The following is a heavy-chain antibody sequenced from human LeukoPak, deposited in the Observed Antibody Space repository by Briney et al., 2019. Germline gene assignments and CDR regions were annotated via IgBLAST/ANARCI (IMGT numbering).Heavy chain of an antibody. V-gene: IGHV1-69*04. D-gene: IGHD4-17*01. J-gene: IGHJ4*02. CDR2: IIPILGIA. Sequence: SVNVSCKASGGTFSSYAISWVRQAPGQGLEWMGRIIPILGIANYAQKFQGTVTITADKSTSTAYMELSSLRSEDTAVYYCARVPLTTVTKFDYWGQGTLVTVSS. CDR3: ARVPLTTVTKFDY. CDR1: GGTFSSYA.